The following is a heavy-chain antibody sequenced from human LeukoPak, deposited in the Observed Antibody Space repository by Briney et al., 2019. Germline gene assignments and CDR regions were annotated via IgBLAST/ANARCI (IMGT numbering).Heavy chain of an antibody. Sequence: PSETLSLTCTVSGGSISSASYFWGWIRQPPGKGLEWIGTLYYSGSTYYSASLKSRVTMSGDTSRNQFSLRLSSVNAADTAVYHCAKAGVRYSDSSALYAFDFWGPGTMVTVSS. CDR3: AKAGVRYSDSSALYAFDF. CDR1: GGSISSASYF. CDR2: LYYSGST. D-gene: IGHD3-22*01. V-gene: IGHV4-39*01. J-gene: IGHJ3*01.